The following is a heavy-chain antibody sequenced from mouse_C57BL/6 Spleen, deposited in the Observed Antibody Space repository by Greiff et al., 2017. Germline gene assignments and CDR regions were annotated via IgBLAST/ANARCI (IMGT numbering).Heavy chain of an antibody. D-gene: IGHD2-12*01. Sequence: VNVVESGAELVKPGASVKISCKASGYAFSSYWMNWVKQRPGKGLEWIGQIYPGDGDTNYNGKFKGKATLTADKSSSTAYMQLSSLTSEDSAVYFCARGIVTTTPFDYWGQGTTLTVSS. CDR2: IYPGDGDT. V-gene: IGHV1-80*01. J-gene: IGHJ2*01. CDR3: ARGIVTTTPFDY. CDR1: GYAFSSYW.